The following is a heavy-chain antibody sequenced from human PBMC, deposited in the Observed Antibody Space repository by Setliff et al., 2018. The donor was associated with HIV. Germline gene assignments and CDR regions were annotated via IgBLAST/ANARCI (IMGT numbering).Heavy chain of an antibody. CDR1: GYSFSKYG. D-gene: IGHD2-21*01. J-gene: IGHJ3*02. CDR2: MNPDSGNT. V-gene: IGHV1-8*01. CDR3: ARGSMSMVMFILVSAFDI. Sequence: RASVKVSCKASGYSFSKYGISWVRQSPGQGLEWMGWMNPDSGNTFYAQKFKGRVTMTRDTSTNTAYMELSSLTSDDTAVYFCARGSMSMVMFILVSAFDIWGQGTLVTVSS.